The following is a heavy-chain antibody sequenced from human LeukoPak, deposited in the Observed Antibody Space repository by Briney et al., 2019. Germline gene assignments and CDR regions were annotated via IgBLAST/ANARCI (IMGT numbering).Heavy chain of an antibody. CDR1: GVSIISYG. CDR2: IWYDGSNK. J-gene: IGHJ4*02. D-gene: IGHD6-19*01. V-gene: IGHV3-33*01. Sequence: GGSLTLSCAASGVSIISYGMHWGCQAPGKGLEWVAVIWYDGSNKYYADSVKGRFTISRDNSKNTVYLQMNSLRAEDTAVYYCARDSIPEAASRELDYWGQGTLVTVSS. CDR3: ARDSIPEAASRELDY.